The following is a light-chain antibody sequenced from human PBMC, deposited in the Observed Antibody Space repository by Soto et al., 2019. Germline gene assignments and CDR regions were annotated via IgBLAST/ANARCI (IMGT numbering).Light chain of an antibody. V-gene: IGKV1-9*01. J-gene: IGKJ4*01. CDR1: QGISSF. CDR3: QQLNSYPQT. CDR2: GAS. Sequence: DIQLTQSPAFLSASVGDRVTITCRASQGISSFLAWFQQKPGKAPNLLIYGASTLQSGVPSRFSGSGSGTEFTLTISSLQPEDFATYYCQQLNSYPQTVGGGSKVEIK.